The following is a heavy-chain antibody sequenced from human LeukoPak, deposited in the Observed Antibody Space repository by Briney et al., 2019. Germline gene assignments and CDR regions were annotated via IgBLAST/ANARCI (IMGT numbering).Heavy chain of an antibody. J-gene: IGHJ4*02. CDR3: ARGSGIITGIDE. D-gene: IGHD6-25*01. CDR1: GFTFGDHY. CDR2: IKDDGSHT. V-gene: IGHV3-74*01. Sequence: GGSLRLSCAASGFTFGDHYMSWIRQAPGKGLVWVSRIKDDGSHTNYADSVKGRFTISRDNAKNTLSLQMNSLRAEDTAVYYCARGSGIITGIDEWGQGTLVTVSS.